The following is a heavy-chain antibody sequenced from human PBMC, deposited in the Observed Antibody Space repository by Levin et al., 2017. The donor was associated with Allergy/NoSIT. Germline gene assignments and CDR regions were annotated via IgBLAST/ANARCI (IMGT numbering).Heavy chain of an antibody. Sequence: PGGSLRLSCAASGFTFSSHGIYWVRQAPGKGLECVAVISYDGSNKHYADSVKGRFTISRDNSKNTLYLQMTTLRPEDTAVYYCAKANSGYAPYYYGMDVWGQGTTVTVSS. CDR3: AKANSGYAPYYYGMDV. V-gene: IGHV3-30*18. D-gene: IGHD5-12*01. CDR2: ISYDGSNK. CDR1: GFTFSSHG. J-gene: IGHJ6*02.